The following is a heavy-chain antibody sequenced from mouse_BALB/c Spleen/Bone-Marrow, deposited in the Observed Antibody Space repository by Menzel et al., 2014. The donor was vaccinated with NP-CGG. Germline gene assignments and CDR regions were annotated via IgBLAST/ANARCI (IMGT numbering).Heavy chain of an antibody. J-gene: IGHJ2*01. CDR3: ARGAPYYFDY. D-gene: IGHD3-1*01. Sequence: VKLVESGPELVKPGASVKMSCKASGYTFASYFIHWVKQRPGQGLEWIGWIYPGDGSTNYNEKFKGKTTLTADKSSGTAYMSLSSLTSEDSAIYFCARGAPYYFDYWGQGTTLTVSS. V-gene: IGHV1S56*01. CDR1: GYTFASYF. CDR2: IYPGDGST.